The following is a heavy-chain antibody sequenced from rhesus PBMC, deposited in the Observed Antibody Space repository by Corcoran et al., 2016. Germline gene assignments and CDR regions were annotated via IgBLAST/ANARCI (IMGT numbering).Heavy chain of an antibody. CDR2: IYGTGVST. CDR3: ARHTMVVPYFDY. CDR1: GGSITSNY. J-gene: IGHJ4*01. D-gene: IGHD3-28*01. V-gene: IGHV4-160*01. Sequence: QVQLLESGPGLVKPSETLSLTCAVSGGSITSNYWSWNRQAPGKGLEWIGRIYGTGVSTHHNPSLKSRITISNDTSNNQFSLKLSAVTAADTAVYYCARHTMVVPYFDYGGQGVLVTVSS.